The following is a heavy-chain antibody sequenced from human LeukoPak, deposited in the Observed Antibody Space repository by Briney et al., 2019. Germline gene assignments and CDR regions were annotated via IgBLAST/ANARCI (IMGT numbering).Heavy chain of an antibody. CDR1: GYSFTSYW. J-gene: IGHJ3*02. CDR3: ARHEPILSPIVGATKGRAFDI. CDR2: IYPGDSDT. Sequence: GESLKISCKGSGYSFTSYWIGWVRQMPGKGLEWMGIIYPGDSDTRYSPSFQGQVTISADKSISTAYLQWSSLKASDTAMYYCARHEPILSPIVGATKGRAFDIWGQGTMVTVSS. D-gene: IGHD1-26*01. V-gene: IGHV5-51*01.